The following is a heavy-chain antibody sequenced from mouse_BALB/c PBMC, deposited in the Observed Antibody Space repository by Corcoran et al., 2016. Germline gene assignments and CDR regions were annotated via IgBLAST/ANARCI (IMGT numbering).Heavy chain of an antibody. CDR3: ARIYYGNYYAMDY. CDR2: IWWDDDK. CDR1: GFSLSTSGMG. Sequence: QVTLKESGPGILQPSQTLSLTCSFSGFSLSTSGMGVGWIRQPSGKGLEWLAHIWWDDDKRYNPALKSRLTTSKDTSSNQVFRKIASVDTADTATYYCARIYYGNYYAMDYWGQGTSVTVSS. V-gene: IGHV8-8*01. J-gene: IGHJ4*01. D-gene: IGHD2-1*01.